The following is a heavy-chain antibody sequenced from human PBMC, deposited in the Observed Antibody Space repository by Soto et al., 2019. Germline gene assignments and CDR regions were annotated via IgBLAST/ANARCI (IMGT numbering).Heavy chain of an antibody. J-gene: IGHJ4*02. CDR2: INAGNGNT. CDR1: GYTFTSYA. CDR3: ARDQDYGDSYFDY. D-gene: IGHD4-17*01. Sequence: RASVKVSCKASGYTFTSYAMHWVRQAPGQRLEWMGWINAGNGNTKYSQKFQGRVTITRDTSASTAYMELSSLRSEDTAVYYCARDQDYGDSYFDYWGQGTLVTVS. V-gene: IGHV1-3*01.